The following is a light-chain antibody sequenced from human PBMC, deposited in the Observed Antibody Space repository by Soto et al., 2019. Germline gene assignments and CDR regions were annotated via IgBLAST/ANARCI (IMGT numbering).Light chain of an antibody. CDR1: QSVTNSY. Sequence: EIVLTQSPGTLSLSPGERATLSCRASQSVTNSYVAWYQQQLGQAPRLLIYGASIRATGIPDRFSGSGSGTDFTLTISSLQAEDVAVYYCQQYYGSPYTFGQGTKLEIK. CDR2: GAS. J-gene: IGKJ2*01. CDR3: QQYYGSPYT. V-gene: IGKV3-20*01.